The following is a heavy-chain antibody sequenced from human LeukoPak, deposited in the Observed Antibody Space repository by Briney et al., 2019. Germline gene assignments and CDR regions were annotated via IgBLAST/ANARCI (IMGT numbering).Heavy chain of an antibody. CDR1: GFTFSSYA. CDR2: ISGSGGST. D-gene: IGHD3-22*01. Sequence: PGGSLRLSCAASGFTFSSYAMSWVRQAPGKGLEWVSAISGSGGSTYYADSVKGRFTISRDNSKNTLYLQMNSRRAEDTAVYYCAKDTTYYYDSSGYMIDYWGQGTLVTVSS. V-gene: IGHV3-23*01. CDR3: AKDTTYYYDSSGYMIDY. J-gene: IGHJ4*02.